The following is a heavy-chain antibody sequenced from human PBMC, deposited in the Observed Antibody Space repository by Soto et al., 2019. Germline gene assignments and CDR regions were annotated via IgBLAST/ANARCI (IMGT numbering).Heavy chain of an antibody. D-gene: IGHD4-17*01. CDR1: GFTFINYA. CDR3: VRSMTTLTIDWLDP. J-gene: IGHJ5*02. Sequence: GGSLRLSCAASGFTFINYAMSWVRQAPGKGPVWVSRIDGDGSNTYHAHFVKGRFTISRDNAKNTLYLQINSLRAEDTAVYYCVRSMTTLTIDWLDPWGRGTQVTVSS. CDR2: IDGDGSNT. V-gene: IGHV3-74*01.